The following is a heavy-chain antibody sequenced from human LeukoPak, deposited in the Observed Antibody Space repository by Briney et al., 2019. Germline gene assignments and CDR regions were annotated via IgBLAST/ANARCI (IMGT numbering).Heavy chain of an antibody. CDR2: INPNSGGT. D-gene: IGHD4-17*01. J-gene: IGHJ1*01. V-gene: IGHV1-2*04. CDR3: ARSLYGDYAEYFQH. CDR1: GYTFTGYY. Sequence: ASVKVSCKASGYTFTGYYMHWVRQAPGQGLEWMGWINPNSGGTNYAQKFQGWVTMTRDTSISTAYMELSRLRSDDTAVYYCARSLYGDYAEYFQHWGQGTLVTVSS.